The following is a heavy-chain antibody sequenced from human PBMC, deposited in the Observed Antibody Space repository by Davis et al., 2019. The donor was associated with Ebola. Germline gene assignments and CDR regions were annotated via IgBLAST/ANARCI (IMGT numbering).Heavy chain of an antibody. CDR1: GFTFSSYA. V-gene: IGHV3-23*01. D-gene: IGHD3-16*01. CDR3: ARVPSRGFYFDY. J-gene: IGHJ4*02. Sequence: GESLKISCAASGFTFSSYAMSWVRQAPGKGLEWVSAISGSGGSTYYADSVKGRFTISRDNAKNSLYLQMNSLRDEDTAVYYCARVPSRGFYFDYWGQGTLVTVSS. CDR2: ISGSGGST.